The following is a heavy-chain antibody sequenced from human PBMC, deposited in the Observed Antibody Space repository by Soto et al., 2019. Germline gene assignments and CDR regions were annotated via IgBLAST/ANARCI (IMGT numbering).Heavy chain of an antibody. J-gene: IGHJ6*03. CDR3: ARGTVPAPRSSDMDV. CDR2: ISSSSSYI. CDR1: GFTFSSYS. D-gene: IGHD2-2*01. Sequence: GGSLRLSCAASGFTFSSYSMNWVRQAPGKGLEWVSSISSSSSYIYYADSVKGRFTISRDNAKNSLYLQMNSLRAEDTAVYYCARGTVPAPRSSDMDVWGKGTTVTVSS. V-gene: IGHV3-21*01.